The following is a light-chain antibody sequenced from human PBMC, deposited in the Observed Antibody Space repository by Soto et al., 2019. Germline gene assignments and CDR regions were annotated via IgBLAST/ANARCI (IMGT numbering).Light chain of an antibody. Sequence: QAVVTQEPSLTVSLGGTVTLTCASKTGTVTSGHYPYWFQQRPGQAPRTLIYDTTNRHSWTPGRFSGSLLGGKAALTLSGAQPEDEAEYFCMLYYNTVGLVFGGGTKLTVL. CDR3: MLYYNTVGLV. CDR1: TGTVTSGHY. CDR2: DTT. V-gene: IGLV7-46*01. J-gene: IGLJ3*02.